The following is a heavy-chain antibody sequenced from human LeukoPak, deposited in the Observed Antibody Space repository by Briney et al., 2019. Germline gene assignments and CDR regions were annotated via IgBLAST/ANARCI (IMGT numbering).Heavy chain of an antibody. CDR3: GSGSYYARFDY. Sequence: ASVKVSCKASGYTFTGYYMHWVRQAPGQGLEWMGWINPNSGNTGYAQKFQGRVTMTRNTSISTAYMELSSLRSEDTAAVNYGSGSYYARFDYWGQGTLVTVSS. CDR2: INPNSGNT. CDR1: GYTFTGYY. J-gene: IGHJ4*02. V-gene: IGHV1-8*02. D-gene: IGHD3-10*01.